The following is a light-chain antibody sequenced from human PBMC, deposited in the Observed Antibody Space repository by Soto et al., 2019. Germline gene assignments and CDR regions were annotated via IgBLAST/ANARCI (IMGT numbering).Light chain of an antibody. V-gene: IGLV2-8*01. J-gene: IGLJ1*01. CDR3: SSYAGRNLLL. CDR1: SSDVGTYNY. Sequence: SALTQPPSASGSPGQSVTISCTGTSSDVGTYNYVSWYQQHPGKAPKLMIYEVSKRPSGVPDRFSGSKSGNTASLTVSGLQAEDEADYYCSSYAGRNLLLFGAGTKLTVL. CDR2: EVS.